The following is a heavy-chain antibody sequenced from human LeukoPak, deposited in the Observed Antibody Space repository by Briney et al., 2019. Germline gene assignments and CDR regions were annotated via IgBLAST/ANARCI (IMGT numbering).Heavy chain of an antibody. CDR1: GYTFTSYG. D-gene: IGHD6-19*01. J-gene: IGHJ4*02. V-gene: IGHV1-18*01. CDR3: ARNLYSSGWWYFDY. Sequence: ASVKVSCKASGYTFTSYGISWVRQAPGQGLEWMGWISAYNGNTNYAQKLQGRVTMTTDTSTSTAYMELRSLRSDGTAVYYCARNLYSSGWWYFDYWGQGTLVTVSS. CDR2: ISAYNGNT.